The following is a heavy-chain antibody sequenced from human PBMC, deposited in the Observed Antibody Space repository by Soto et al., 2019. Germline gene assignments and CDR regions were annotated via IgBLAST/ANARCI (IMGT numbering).Heavy chain of an antibody. CDR1: GFTFSSYS. CDR2: ISSSSSYI. V-gene: IGHV3-21*01. J-gene: IGHJ4*02. D-gene: IGHD2-21*02. CDR3: ASGLRSQVGTDY. Sequence: GGSLRLSCAASGFTFSSYSMNWVRQAPGKGLEWVSSISSSSSYIYYADSVKGRFTISRDNAKNSLYLQMNSLRAEDTAVYYCASGLRSQVGTDYWGQGTLVTVSS.